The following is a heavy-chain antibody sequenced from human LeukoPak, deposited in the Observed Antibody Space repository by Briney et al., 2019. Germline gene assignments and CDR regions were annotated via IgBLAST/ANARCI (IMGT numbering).Heavy chain of an antibody. Sequence: GGSLRLSCAASGFTFSSYAMHWVRQAPGKGLEWVAVISYDGSNKYYADSVKGRFTISRDNSKDTLYLQMNSLRAEDTAVYYCTRLGPRGNYDIGVYYFDYWGQGTLVTVSS. CDR1: GFTFSSYA. CDR3: TRLGPRGNYDIGVYYFDY. J-gene: IGHJ4*02. D-gene: IGHD3-9*01. V-gene: IGHV3-30-3*01. CDR2: ISYDGSNK.